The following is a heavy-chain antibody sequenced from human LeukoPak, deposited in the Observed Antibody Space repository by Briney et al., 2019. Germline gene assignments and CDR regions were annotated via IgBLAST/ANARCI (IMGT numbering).Heavy chain of an antibody. J-gene: IGHJ4*02. V-gene: IGHV4-59*11. CDR1: GGSISSHY. CDR2: IYHIGSS. CDR3: ARVSFDWPRTYFFDY. D-gene: IGHD3-9*01. Sequence: SETLSPTCTVSGGSISSHYWSWIRQPPGKGLEWIGFIYHIGSSTDNPSLKSRVTTSLDTSKNQFSLKLSSVTAADTAVYYCARVSFDWPRTYFFDYWGQGALVTVSS.